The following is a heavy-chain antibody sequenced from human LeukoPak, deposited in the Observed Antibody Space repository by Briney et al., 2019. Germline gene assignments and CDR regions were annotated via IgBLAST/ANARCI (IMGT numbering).Heavy chain of an antibody. V-gene: IGHV1-46*01. J-gene: IGHJ4*02. CDR1: GYTFTGYY. Sequence: ASVKVSCKASGYTFTGYYMHWVRQAPGQGLEWMGIINPSGGSTSYAQKFQGRVTMTRDTSTSTVYMELSSLRSEDTAVYYCARCRQPNWPFDYWGQGTLVTVSS. D-gene: IGHD7-27*01. CDR2: INPSGGST. CDR3: ARCRQPNWPFDY.